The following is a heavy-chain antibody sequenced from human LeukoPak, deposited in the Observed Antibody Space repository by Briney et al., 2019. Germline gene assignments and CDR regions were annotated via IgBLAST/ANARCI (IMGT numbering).Heavy chain of an antibody. CDR3: ARRGPGGYHGMDV. D-gene: IGHD3-10*01. V-gene: IGHV4-30-4*02. J-gene: IGHJ6*02. CDR2: IYYSGTT. Sequence: PSETLSLTCTVSGGSISSGDYYWSWIRQPPGKGLEWIGYIYYSGTTYYNPSLKSRVTISVDTSKSQFSLKLTSVTAADTAVYYCARRGPGGYHGMDVWGQGTTVTVSS. CDR1: GGSISSGDYY.